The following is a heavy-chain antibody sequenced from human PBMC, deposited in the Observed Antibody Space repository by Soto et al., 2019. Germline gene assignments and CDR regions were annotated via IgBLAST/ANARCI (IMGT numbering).Heavy chain of an antibody. V-gene: IGHV4-30-4*01. D-gene: IGHD7-27*01. Sequence: QVQLQESGPGLVKPSQTLSLTCTVSGGSISSGDYYWSWIRQSPGRGLEWIGHIYDGGSTYSNPSLRGRCSLPVDTSKTQFSLDLSSVTAADTAVYYCARGPSGDKVDYWGQGALVTVSS. CDR1: GGSISSGDYY. J-gene: IGHJ4*02. CDR3: ARGPSGDKVDY. CDR2: IYDGGST.